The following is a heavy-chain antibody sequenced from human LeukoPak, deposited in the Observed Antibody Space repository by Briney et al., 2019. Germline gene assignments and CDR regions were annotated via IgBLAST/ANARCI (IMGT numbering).Heavy chain of an antibody. CDR3: ARQCGSLCPFDY. CDR1: GHTFTTYG. CDR2: ISAYNGNT. Sequence: ASVKVSCKASGHTFTTYGISWVRQAPGQGLEWMGWISAYNGNTNYAQKFQGRVTMTTDTSTSTAYMELRSLRSDETAVYYCARQCGSLCPFDYWGQGTLVTVSS. J-gene: IGHJ4*02. V-gene: IGHV1-18*01. D-gene: IGHD1-26*01.